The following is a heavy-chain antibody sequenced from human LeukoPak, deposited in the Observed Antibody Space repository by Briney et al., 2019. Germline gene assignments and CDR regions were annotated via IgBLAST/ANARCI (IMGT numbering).Heavy chain of an antibody. Sequence: SVKVSCKASGGTFSSYAISWVRQAPGQGLEWMGGIIPIFGTANYAQKFQGRVTITTDESTSTAYMELSSLRSEDTAVYYCARNGLYRSSTSCYGNYYYYYYMDVWGKGTTVTVSS. J-gene: IGHJ6*03. V-gene: IGHV1-69*05. D-gene: IGHD2-2*01. CDR1: GGTFSSYA. CDR2: IIPIFGTA. CDR3: ARNGLYRSSTSCYGNYYYYYYMDV.